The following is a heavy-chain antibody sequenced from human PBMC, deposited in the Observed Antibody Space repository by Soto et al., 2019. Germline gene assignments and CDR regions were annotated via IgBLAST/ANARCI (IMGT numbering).Heavy chain of an antibody. CDR2: TYYSGST. CDR3: AIVDTAMGYFDY. Sequence: ETLSLTCTVSGGSISSSSYYWGWIRQPPGKGLEWIGSTYYSGSTYYNPSLKSRVTISVDASKNQFSLKLSSVTAADTAVYYCAIVDTAMGYFDYWGQGTLVTVSS. D-gene: IGHD5-18*01. J-gene: IGHJ4*02. CDR1: GGSISSSSYY. V-gene: IGHV4-39*01.